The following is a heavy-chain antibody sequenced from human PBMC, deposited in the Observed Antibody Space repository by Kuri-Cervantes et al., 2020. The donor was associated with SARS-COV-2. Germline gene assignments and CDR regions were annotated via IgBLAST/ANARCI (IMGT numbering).Heavy chain of an antibody. J-gene: IGHJ6*03. CDR3: ARDTGYDWNYFYMDV. V-gene: IGHV3-21*06. CDR2: ISSSTSYR. D-gene: IGHD3-16*01. CDR1: GFTFSRYT. Sequence: GESLKISCAASGFTFSRYTMNWVRQAPGKGLEWVSGISSSTSYRNYADSVKGRFTISRDDAKNSVYLQMNSLRAEDPAVYYCARDTGYDWNYFYMDVWGKGTTVTVSS.